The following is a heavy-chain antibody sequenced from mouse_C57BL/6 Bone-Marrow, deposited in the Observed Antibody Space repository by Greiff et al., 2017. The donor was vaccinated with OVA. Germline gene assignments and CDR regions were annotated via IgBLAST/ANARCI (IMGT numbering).Heavy chain of an antibody. CDR2: IDPSDSYT. D-gene: IGHD4-1*01. CDR3: ASKLGRAY. J-gene: IGHJ3*01. V-gene: IGHV1-50*01. Sequence: VQLQQPGAELVKPGASVKLSCKASGYTFTSYWMQWVKQRPGQGLEWIGEIDPSDSYTNYNQKFKGKATLTVDTSSSTAYMQLSSLTAEDSAVYYCASKLGRAYWGQGTLVTVSA. CDR1: GYTFTSYW.